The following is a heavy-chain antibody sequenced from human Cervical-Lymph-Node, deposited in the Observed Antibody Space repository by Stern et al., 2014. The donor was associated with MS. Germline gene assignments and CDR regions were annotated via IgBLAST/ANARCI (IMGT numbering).Heavy chain of an antibody. V-gene: IGHV3-33*01. CDR3: ARGGDVRGVMLDY. D-gene: IGHD3-10*01. J-gene: IGHJ4*02. Sequence: VHLVESGGGVVQPGRSLRLSCAASGFTFSSYGMHWVRQAPGKGLGWVAVIWYDGSNKYYADSVKGRFTISRDNSKNTLYLQMNSLRAEDTAVYYCARGGDVRGVMLDYWGQGTLVTVSS. CDR1: GFTFSSYG. CDR2: IWYDGSNK.